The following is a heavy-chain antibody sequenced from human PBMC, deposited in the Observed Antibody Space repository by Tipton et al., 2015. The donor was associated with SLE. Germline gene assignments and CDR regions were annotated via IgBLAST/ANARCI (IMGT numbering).Heavy chain of an antibody. D-gene: IGHD3-10*01. V-gene: IGHV4-61*01. Sequence: TLSLTCAVSGGSISSGSFSWSWIRQPPGKGLEWIGHIYYSGSTNTNPSLKSRVTMSLDTSKNRLSLKLKSVTAADTAVYFCATTPRSSSRYFDLWGRGTLVSVSS. CDR2: IYYSGST. J-gene: IGHJ2*01. CDR1: GGSISSGSFS. CDR3: ATTPRSSSRYFDL.